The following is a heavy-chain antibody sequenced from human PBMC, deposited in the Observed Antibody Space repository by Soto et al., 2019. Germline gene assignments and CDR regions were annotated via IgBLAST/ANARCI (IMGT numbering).Heavy chain of an antibody. CDR2: IYPGDSDT. CDR1: GYSFTSYW. V-gene: IGHV5-51*01. Sequence: PGESLKISCKGSGYSFTSYWIGWVRQMPGKGLEWMGIIYPGDSDTRYSPSFQGQVTISADKSISTAYLQWSSLKASDTAMYYCARHESSGYISGWDKNYNDFDILGQGTMVTVSS. CDR3: ARHESSGYISGWDKNYNDFDI. J-gene: IGHJ3*02. D-gene: IGHD6-19*01.